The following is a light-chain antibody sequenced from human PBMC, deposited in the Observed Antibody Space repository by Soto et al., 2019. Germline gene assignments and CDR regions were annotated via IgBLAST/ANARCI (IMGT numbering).Light chain of an antibody. V-gene: IGKV1-16*01. CDR1: QDINKY. CDR2: AAS. J-gene: IGKJ1*01. CDR3: QHYNSYSEA. Sequence: DIQMTQSPSSLCWSVLYIFTVTFQASQDINKYLNWYQQRPGKAPKLLIYAASSLQSGVPSRFSGSGSGTEFTLTISSLQPDDFATYYCQHYNSYSEAFGQGTKVDIK.